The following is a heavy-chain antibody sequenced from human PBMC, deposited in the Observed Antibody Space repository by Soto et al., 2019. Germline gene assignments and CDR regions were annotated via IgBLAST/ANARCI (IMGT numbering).Heavy chain of an antibody. CDR1: GGTFSSYA. D-gene: IGHD6-19*01. CDR2: IIPIFGTA. J-gene: IGHJ4*02. CDR3: ARVRFVAGTAGGGYFDY. V-gene: IGHV1-69*06. Sequence: GASVKVSCKASGGTFSSYAISWVRQAPGQGLEWMGGIIPIFGTANYAQKFQGRVTITADKSTSTAYMELSSLRSEDTAVYYCARVRFVAGTAGGGYFDYWGQGTLVTVSS.